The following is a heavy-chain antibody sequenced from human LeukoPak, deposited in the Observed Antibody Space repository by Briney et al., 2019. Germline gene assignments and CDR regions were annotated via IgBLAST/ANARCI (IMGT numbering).Heavy chain of an antibody. CDR3: ARAEIAAAGIDY. CDR2: IYYSGST. CDR1: GGSISSYY. V-gene: IGHV4-59*01. Sequence: SETLSLTCTVSGGSISSYYWSWIRQPPGKGLEWIGYIYYSGSTNYNPSLKSRVTISVDTSKNQFSLKLSSVTAADTAVYYCARAEIAAAGIDYWGQGTLVTVSS. D-gene: IGHD6-13*01. J-gene: IGHJ4*02.